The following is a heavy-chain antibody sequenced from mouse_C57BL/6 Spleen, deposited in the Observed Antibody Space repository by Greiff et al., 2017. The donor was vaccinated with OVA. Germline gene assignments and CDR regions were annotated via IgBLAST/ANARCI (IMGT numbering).Heavy chain of an antibody. Sequence: QVQLQQPGAELVKPGASVKMSCKASGYTFTSYWITWVKQRPGQGLEWIGDIYPGSGSTNYNEKFKSKATLTVDTSSSTAYMQLSSLTSEDSAVYYCARSYDYDVPFAYWGQGTLVTVSA. J-gene: IGHJ3*01. CDR2: IYPGSGST. D-gene: IGHD2-4*01. CDR1: GYTFTSYW. V-gene: IGHV1-55*01. CDR3: ARSYDYDVPFAY.